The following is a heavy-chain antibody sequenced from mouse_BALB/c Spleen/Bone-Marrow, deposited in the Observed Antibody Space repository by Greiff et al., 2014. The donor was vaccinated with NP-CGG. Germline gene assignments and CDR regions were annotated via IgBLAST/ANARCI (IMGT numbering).Heavy chain of an antibody. V-gene: IGHV1-20*02. CDR3: ARSGYYGSGEVDY. CDR2: INPYNGAS. J-gene: IGHJ2*01. CDR1: GYSFTGYF. D-gene: IGHD1-1*01. Sequence: EVQLQQSGPELVKPWASVTISCKASGYSFTGYFMNWVMQSHGKSLEWIGRINPYNGASFYNQQFKGMATLTVDTSSRTALMELRSMASEDSEDYYCARSGYYGSGEVDYWGQGTTLTVSS.